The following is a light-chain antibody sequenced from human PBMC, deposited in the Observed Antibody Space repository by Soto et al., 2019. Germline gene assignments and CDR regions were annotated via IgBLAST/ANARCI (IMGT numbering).Light chain of an antibody. CDR3: QEYGSFRGA. J-gene: IGKJ1*01. CDR1: QSISNNF. CDR2: GAS. V-gene: IGKV3-20*01. Sequence: EDVLTQSPGNLCLSQGERATFSCRASQSISNNFLAWYQQKPGQAPRLLIYGASSRATGIPDRFSASGSGTDFTLTISRLEPEDFGLYYSQEYGSFRGAFGQGTKVEIK.